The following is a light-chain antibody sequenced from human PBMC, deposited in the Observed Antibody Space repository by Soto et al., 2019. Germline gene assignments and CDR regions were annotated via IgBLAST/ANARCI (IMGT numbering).Light chain of an antibody. J-gene: IGLJ2*01. Sequence: QSALTQPPSASGSPGQSVTISCTGTSSDVGGYNYVSWYQHPPGKAPKLMIYEVSKRPSGVPDRFSGSRSGNTASLTVSGLQAEDEADYYCSSYTGSNNVVFGGGTKLTVL. CDR2: EVS. CDR3: SSYTGSNNVV. CDR1: SSDVGGYNY. V-gene: IGLV2-8*01.